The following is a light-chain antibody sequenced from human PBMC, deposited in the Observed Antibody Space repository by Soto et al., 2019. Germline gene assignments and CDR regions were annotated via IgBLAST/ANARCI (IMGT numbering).Light chain of an antibody. CDR2: DAS. Sequence: IQLTQSPSSLSASVGDRVTITCRASQGISSYLGWYQQKPGKAPNLLIYDASTLHSGVPSRVRGGGSGTDFTLTISSLEPEDFATYYCQQVYVYPSTFGGGTKVDIK. J-gene: IGKJ4*01. CDR1: QGISSY. CDR3: QQVYVYPST. V-gene: IGKV1-9*01.